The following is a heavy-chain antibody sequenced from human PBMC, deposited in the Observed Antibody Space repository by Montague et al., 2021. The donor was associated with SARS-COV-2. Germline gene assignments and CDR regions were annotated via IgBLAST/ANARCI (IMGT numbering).Heavy chain of an antibody. CDR1: GFTFSRYG. V-gene: IGHV3-30*18. J-gene: IGHJ5*02. CDR3: SKVHFGDYTWFDP. Sequence: SQRLSFSASGFTFSRYGMHWVRQAPGKGLEWVAVISYDGSNKYYADSAQGRFTISRDNSKSTLYLQLNILRAEDTAVYYCSKVHFGDYTWFDPWGQGTLVTVSS. CDR2: ISYDGSNK. D-gene: IGHD4-17*01.